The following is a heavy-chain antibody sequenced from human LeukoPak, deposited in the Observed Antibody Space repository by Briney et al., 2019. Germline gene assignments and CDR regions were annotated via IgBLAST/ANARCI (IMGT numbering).Heavy chain of an antibody. D-gene: IGHD3-22*01. CDR1: ADSISSTSCY. J-gene: IGHJ3*02. V-gene: IGHV4-39*07. CDR3: ARDIGQLRYDRRKGAFDI. CDR2: IYYSGST. Sequence: SETLSLTCTVSADSISSTSCYWGWIRQPPGKGLEWIGSIYYSGSTYYNPSLKSRVTISVDTSKNQFSLKLSSVTAADTAVYYCARDIGQLRYDRRKGAFDIWGQGTMVTVSS.